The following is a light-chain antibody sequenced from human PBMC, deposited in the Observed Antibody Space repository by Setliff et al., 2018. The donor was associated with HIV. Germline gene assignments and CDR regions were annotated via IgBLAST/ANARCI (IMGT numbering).Light chain of an antibody. CDR2: DVS. CDR1: SSDVGGYDF. CDR3: ASHRSPATYV. Sequence: QSVLTQPASVSGSPGQSITISCIGTSSDVGGYDFVSWYQQRPGKAPKLIIFDVSERPSGVSHRFSASKSGNTASLTISGLQTEDEANYFCASHRSPATYVFGIGTKVTVL. V-gene: IGLV2-14*03. J-gene: IGLJ1*01.